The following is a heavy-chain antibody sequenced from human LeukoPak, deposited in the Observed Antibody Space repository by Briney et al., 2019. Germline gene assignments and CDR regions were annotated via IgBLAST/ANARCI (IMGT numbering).Heavy chain of an antibody. Sequence: GGSLRLSCAASGFTFSSYGMHWARQLPGKGLVWVSRISPTGSTTSYADSVKGRFTVSRDNAKNTLYLQVNNLRAEDTAVYYCARGPNSNWSGLDFWGQGTLLTVSS. V-gene: IGHV3-74*01. D-gene: IGHD6-6*01. CDR2: ISPTGSTT. J-gene: IGHJ4*02. CDR3: ARGPNSNWSGLDF. CDR1: GFTFSSYG.